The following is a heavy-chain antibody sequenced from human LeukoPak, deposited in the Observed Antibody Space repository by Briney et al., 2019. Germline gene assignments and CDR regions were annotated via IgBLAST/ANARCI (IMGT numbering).Heavy chain of an antibody. CDR3: AKATSYSGSYGLYDY. J-gene: IGHJ4*02. CDR2: ISGRGGST. D-gene: IGHD1-26*01. Sequence: GGSLRLSCAASGFTFSSYAMSWVRQAPGKGLEWVSAISGRGGSTYYADSVKGRFTISRDNSKNTLYLQMNSLRAEDTAVDYCAKATSYSGSYGLYDYWGQGTLVTVSS. CDR1: GFTFSSYA. V-gene: IGHV3-23*01.